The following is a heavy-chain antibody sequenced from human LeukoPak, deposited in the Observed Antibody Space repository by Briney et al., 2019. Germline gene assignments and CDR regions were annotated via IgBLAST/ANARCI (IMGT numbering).Heavy chain of an antibody. D-gene: IGHD6-25*01. CDR3: ARAHRAGAFDI. CDR2: IYYSGST. V-gene: IGHV4-39*07. J-gene: IGHJ3*02. CDR1: GGSISSSSYY. Sequence: SETLSLTCTVSGGSISSSSYYWGWIRQPPGKGLEWIGSIYYSGSTYYNPSLKSRVTISVDTSKNQFSLKLSSVTAADTAVYYCARAHRAGAFDIWGQGTMVTVSS.